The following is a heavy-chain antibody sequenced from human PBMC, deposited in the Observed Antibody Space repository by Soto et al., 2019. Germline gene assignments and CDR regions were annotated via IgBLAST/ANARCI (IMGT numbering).Heavy chain of an antibody. CDR1: GFTFSSYA. D-gene: IGHD5-12*01. CDR2: ISGSGGST. Sequence: GGSLRLSCATSGFTFSSYAMSWVRQAPGKGLEWVSAISGSGGSTYYADSVKGRFTISRDNSKNSLYLQMNSLRAGDTAVYYCARGGGRVATPWFDPWGQGTLVTVSS. J-gene: IGHJ5*02. CDR3: ARGGGRVATPWFDP. V-gene: IGHV3-23*01.